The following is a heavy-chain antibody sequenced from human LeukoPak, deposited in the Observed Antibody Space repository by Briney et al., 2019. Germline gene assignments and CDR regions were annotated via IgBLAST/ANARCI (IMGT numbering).Heavy chain of an antibody. Sequence: GGSLRLSCAASGFTFSSYAMSWVRQAPGKGLEWVAGISWNSGSMDYVDSVKGRFTISRDNAKNSLYLQMNSLRAEDTAVYYCARGASAFDIWGQGTMVTVSS. V-gene: IGHV3-48*04. J-gene: IGHJ3*02. CDR2: ISWNSGSM. CDR1: GFTFSSYA. CDR3: ARGASAFDI.